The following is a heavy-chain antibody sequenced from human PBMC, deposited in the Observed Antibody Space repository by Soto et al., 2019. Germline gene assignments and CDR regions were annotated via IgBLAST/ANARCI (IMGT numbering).Heavy chain of an antibody. CDR3: ARETQLDPDYGGNPFSDF. D-gene: IGHD4-17*01. Sequence: PGGSLRLSCAASGFTLSAYSMNWVRQTPGKGLEWVSSISTSSTYIHYADSVKGRFTISRDNAKNSLFLQMNSLTAEDTAVYYCARETQLDPDYGGNPFSDFWGQGTLVTVSS. CDR1: GFTLSAYS. V-gene: IGHV3-21*01. CDR2: ISTSSTYI. J-gene: IGHJ4*02.